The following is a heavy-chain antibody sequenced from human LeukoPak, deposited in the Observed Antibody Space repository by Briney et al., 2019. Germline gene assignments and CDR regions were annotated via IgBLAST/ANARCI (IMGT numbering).Heavy chain of an antibody. V-gene: IGHV4-59*01. D-gene: IGHD6-19*01. J-gene: IGHJ4*02. CDR2: IYYTGST. CDR1: GGSISNYY. CDR3: ARDRKWLVPFDY. Sequence: PSETLSLTCTVSGGSISNYYWSWIRQPPGKGLEWIGYIYYTGSTNYNPSLKSRVTISVDTSKNQFSLKLSSVTAADTAVYYCARDRKWLVPFDYWGQGTLVTVSS.